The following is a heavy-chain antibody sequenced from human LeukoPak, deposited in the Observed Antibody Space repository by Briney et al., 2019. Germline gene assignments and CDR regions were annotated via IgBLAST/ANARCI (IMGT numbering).Heavy chain of an antibody. Sequence: SETLSLTCTVSGGSISSDYWQWIRQPPGKGLEWVGYIYNSGNNHYNSSLKSRVTISIDTSKNQFSLKLVSVTAADTAVYYCATRGYWGQGTLVAVSS. J-gene: IGHJ4*02. CDR1: GGSISSDY. D-gene: IGHD3-10*01. V-gene: IGHV4-59*08. CDR2: IYNSGNN. CDR3: ATRGY.